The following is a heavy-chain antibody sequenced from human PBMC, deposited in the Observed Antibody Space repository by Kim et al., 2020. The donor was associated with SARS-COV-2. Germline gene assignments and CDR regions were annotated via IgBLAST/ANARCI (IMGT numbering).Heavy chain of an antibody. CDR3: VRASDS. J-gene: IGHJ5*01. V-gene: IGHV4-39*02. CDR2: YDSIWNY. CDR1: GDSITYGNNYY. Sequence: SETLSLTCTVSGDSITYGNNYYWGWMRQPPGQGLEWIGSYDSIWNYYYTPSLQRRVSISTDTSKFYFTLKSKSAAAAAVDFYSCVRASDSCGRETLVNVS.